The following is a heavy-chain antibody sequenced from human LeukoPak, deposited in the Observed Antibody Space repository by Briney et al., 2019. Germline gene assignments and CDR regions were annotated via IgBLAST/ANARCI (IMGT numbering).Heavy chain of an antibody. D-gene: IGHD6-19*01. J-gene: IGHJ3*02. CDR2: ISSGSSYI. CDR1: GFTFSRYS. Sequence: PGGSLRLSCAVSGFTFSRYSMNWVRQAPGKGLQWVSSISSGSSYIYYADSVKGRFTISRDNAKNSLYLQMNSLRAEDTAVYYCARGTYASGWYPDAFDIWGQGTMVTISS. V-gene: IGHV3-21*01. CDR3: ARGTYASGWYPDAFDI.